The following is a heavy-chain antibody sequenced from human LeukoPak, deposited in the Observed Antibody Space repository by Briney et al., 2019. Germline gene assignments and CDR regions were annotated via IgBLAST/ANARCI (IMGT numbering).Heavy chain of an antibody. CDR3: ARGKTGYYYYYYYMDV. V-gene: IGHV4-34*01. D-gene: IGHD7-27*01. CDR2: INHSGST. J-gene: IGHJ6*03. Sequence: PSETLSLTCTVSGGSMYNYYWSWLRQPPGKGLEWIGEINHSGSTNYNPSLKSRVTISVDTSKNQFSLKLSSVTAADTAVYYCARGKTGYYYYYYYMDVWGKGTTVTVSS. CDR1: GGSMYNYY.